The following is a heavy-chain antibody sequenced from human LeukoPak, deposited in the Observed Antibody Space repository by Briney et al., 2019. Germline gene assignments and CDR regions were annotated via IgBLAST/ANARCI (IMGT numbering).Heavy chain of an antibody. D-gene: IGHD2-2*01. V-gene: IGHV3-30*02. CDR3: AKDTETVGVFPDGIYY. J-gene: IGHJ4*02. Sequence: GGSLRLSCATSGFTFSTYGMHWVRQAPGKGLEWVAFIRNDGSNKYNADSVKGRFAISRDNSKNTLYLQMNSLRAEDTAVYYCAKDTETVGVFPDGIYYWGQGTLVTVSS. CDR2: IRNDGSNK. CDR1: GFTFSTYG.